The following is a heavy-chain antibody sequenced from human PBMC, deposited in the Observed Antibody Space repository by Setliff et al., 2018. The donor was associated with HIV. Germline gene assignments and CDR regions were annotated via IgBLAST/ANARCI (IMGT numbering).Heavy chain of an antibody. J-gene: IGHJ4*02. D-gene: IGHD3-10*01. CDR3: ARGTMVRGVLDY. CDR2: ISSSGNT. V-gene: IGHV4-39*01. CDR1: GGSISSTSYY. Sequence: SETLSLTCTVSGGSISSTSYYWGWIRQPPGTGLEWIGSISSSGNTYYNPSLKSRVTTSVDTPKNQFSLKLSSVTAADTAVYYCARGTMVRGVLDYWGQGTLVTVSS.